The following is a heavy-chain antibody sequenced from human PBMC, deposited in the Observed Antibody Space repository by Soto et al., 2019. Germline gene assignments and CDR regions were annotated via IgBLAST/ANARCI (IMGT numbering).Heavy chain of an antibody. V-gene: IGHV3-30-3*02. D-gene: IGHD2-21*02. Sequence: GGSLRLSCAASGFTFSGSAMHWARQAPGKGLDWVSIISYDGGTKYYADSVQGRFIISRDNSKNTLYLQMNSLSVEDTAVYYCAKDGVAVGTTIRYNWFDPWGQGTLVTVSS. CDR3: AKDGVAVGTTIRYNWFDP. J-gene: IGHJ5*02. CDR2: ISYDGGTK. CDR1: GFTFSGSA.